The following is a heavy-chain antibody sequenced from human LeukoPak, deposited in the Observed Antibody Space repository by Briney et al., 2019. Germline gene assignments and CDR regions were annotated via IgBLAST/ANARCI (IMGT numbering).Heavy chain of an antibody. CDR3: ASASAYVGDY. CDR2: ISSSSSYI. V-gene: IGHV3-21*01. Sequence: GGSLRLSCAASGFTFSSYSMSWVRQAPGKGPEWVSSISSSSSYIYYADSVKGRFTISRDNAKNSLYLKMNSLRAEDTAVYYCASASAYVGDYWGQGTLVTVSS. D-gene: IGHD4-23*01. J-gene: IGHJ4*02. CDR1: GFTFSSYS.